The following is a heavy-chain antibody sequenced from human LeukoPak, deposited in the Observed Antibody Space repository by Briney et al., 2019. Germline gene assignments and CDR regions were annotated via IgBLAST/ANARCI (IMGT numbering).Heavy chain of an antibody. CDR2: INHSGST. V-gene: IGHV4-34*01. Sequence: AETLFLTCAVYGGSFSGYYWSWIRQPPGKGLEWIGEINHSGSTNYDPSLKSRVTISIDTSKNQFSLKLSSVTAADTAVYYCARNTHYYGSGSYGMDVWGQGTTVTVSS. CDR1: GGSFSGYY. CDR3: ARNTHYYGSGSYGMDV. J-gene: IGHJ6*02. D-gene: IGHD3-10*01.